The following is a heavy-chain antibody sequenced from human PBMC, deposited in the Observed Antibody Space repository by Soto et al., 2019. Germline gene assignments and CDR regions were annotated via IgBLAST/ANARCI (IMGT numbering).Heavy chain of an antibody. CDR3: ARESEDLTSNFDY. CDR1: GFTFSDAW. V-gene: IGHV3-21*06. J-gene: IGHJ4*02. Sequence: EVQLVESGGGLVKPGGSLRLSCAASGFTFSDAWMSWVRQAPGKGLEWVSSISSTTNYIYYGDSMKGRFTISRDNAKNSLYLEMNSLRAEDTAVYYCARESEDLTSNFDYWGQGTLVTVSS. CDR2: ISSTTNYI.